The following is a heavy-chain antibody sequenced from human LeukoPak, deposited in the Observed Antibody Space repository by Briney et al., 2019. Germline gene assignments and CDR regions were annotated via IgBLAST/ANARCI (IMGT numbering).Heavy chain of an antibody. D-gene: IGHD4-17*01. V-gene: IGHV4-34*01. CDR2: INHSGST. CDR3: ARPTVTTGRGVDV. Sequence: SETLSLTCAVYGGSFSGYYWSWIRQPPGKGLEWIGEINHSGSTNYNPSLKSRVTISVDTSKNQFSLKLSSVTAADTAVYYCARPTVTTGRGVDVWGQGTTVTVSS. CDR1: GGSFSGYY. J-gene: IGHJ6*02.